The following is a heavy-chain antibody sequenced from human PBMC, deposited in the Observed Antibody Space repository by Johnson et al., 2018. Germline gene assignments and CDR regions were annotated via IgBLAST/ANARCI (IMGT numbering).Heavy chain of an antibody. V-gene: IGHV3-11*01. CDR2: ISGSGDRI. CDR3: AREWRNGGADQ. CDR1: GFTLGAFY. D-gene: IGHD4/OR15-4a*01. J-gene: IGHJ5*02. Sequence: QVQLQESGGGLVKPGGSLRLSCSASGFTLGAFYVMWIRQAPGKGLEWLSYISGSGDRILYADSVRGRFIPSRDNFKNSVYLQMNNLRVDDTAVYYCAREWRNGGADQWGQGTLVTVSS.